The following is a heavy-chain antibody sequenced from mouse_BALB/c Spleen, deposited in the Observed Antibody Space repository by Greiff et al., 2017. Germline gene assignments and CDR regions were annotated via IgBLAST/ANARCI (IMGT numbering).Heavy chain of an antibody. CDR2: ISSGSSTI. CDR1: GFTFSSFG. J-gene: IGHJ4*01. V-gene: IGHV5-17*02. D-gene: IGHD2-4*01. CDR3: ARSHDYDDYYAMDY. Sequence: EVKLMESGGGLVQPGGSRKLSCAASGFTFSSFGMHWVRQAPEKGLEWVAYISSGSSTIYYADTVKGRFTISRDNPKNTLFLQMTSLRSEDTAMYYCARSHDYDDYYAMDYWGQGTSVTVSS.